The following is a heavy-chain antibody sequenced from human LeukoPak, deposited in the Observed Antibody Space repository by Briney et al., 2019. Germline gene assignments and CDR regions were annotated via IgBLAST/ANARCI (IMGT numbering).Heavy chain of an antibody. CDR1: GFAFSSYA. CDR3: AKARHVVVANCFDY. V-gene: IGHV3-23*01. Sequence: SGGSLRLSCAASGFAFSSYAMTWVRQAPGKGLEWVSDISGNGDITYYADSVKGRFTISRDNSKNTLYLQMNSLRAEDTAVYYCAKARHVVVANCFDYWGQGTLVTVSS. J-gene: IGHJ4*02. CDR2: ISGNGDIT. D-gene: IGHD2-15*01.